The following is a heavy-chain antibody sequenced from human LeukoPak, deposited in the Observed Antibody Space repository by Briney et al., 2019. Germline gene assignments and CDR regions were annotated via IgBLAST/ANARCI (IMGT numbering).Heavy chain of an antibody. D-gene: IGHD5-18*01. V-gene: IGHV3-30*02. Sequence: PGGSLRLSCAASGFTFSSYGMHWVRQAPGKGLEWVAFIRYDGSNKYYADSVKGRFTISRDNSKNTLYLQMNSLRTEDTAVYYCAKAAGIQNQLVPSWGQGALVTVSS. CDR3: AKAAGIQNQLVPS. CDR2: IRYDGSNK. J-gene: IGHJ5*02. CDR1: GFTFSSYG.